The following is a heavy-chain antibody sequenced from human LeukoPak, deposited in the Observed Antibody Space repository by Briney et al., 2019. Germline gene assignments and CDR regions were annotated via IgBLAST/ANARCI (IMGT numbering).Heavy chain of an antibody. CDR1: GYTFTGYY. CDR2: ISPNSGGT. Sequence: GASVKVSCKASGYTFTGYYMHWVRQAPGQGLEWMGWISPNSGGTNYAQKFQGWVTMTRDTSISTAYMELSRLRSDDTAVYYCARDSIAAAEDYNWFDPWGQGTLVTVSS. D-gene: IGHD6-13*01. V-gene: IGHV1-2*04. CDR3: ARDSIAAAEDYNWFDP. J-gene: IGHJ5*02.